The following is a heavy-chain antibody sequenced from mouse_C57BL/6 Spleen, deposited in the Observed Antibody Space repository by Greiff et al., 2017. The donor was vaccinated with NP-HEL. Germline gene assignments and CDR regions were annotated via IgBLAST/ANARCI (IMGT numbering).Heavy chain of an antibody. J-gene: IGHJ2*01. CDR2: IDPSDSYT. V-gene: IGHV1-69*01. CDR3: ARNNWDGGFDY. Sequence: QVQLQQPGAELVMPGASVKLSCKASGYTFTSYWMHWVKQRPGQGLEWIGEIDPSDSYTNYNQKFKGKSTLTVDKSSSTVYMKLSSLTSEDSAVYYCARNNWDGGFDYWGQGTTLTVTS. D-gene: IGHD4-1*01. CDR1: GYTFTSYW.